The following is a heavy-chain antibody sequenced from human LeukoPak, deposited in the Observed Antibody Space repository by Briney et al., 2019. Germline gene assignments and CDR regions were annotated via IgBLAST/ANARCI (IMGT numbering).Heavy chain of an antibody. CDR3: ATSTTGTIDYYGMDV. CDR2: ISGSGGST. J-gene: IGHJ6*02. V-gene: IGHV3-23*01. D-gene: IGHD1-1*01. Sequence: GGSLRLSCAASGFTFSSYAMSWVRQALGKGLEWVSAISGSGGSTYYADSVKGRFTISRDDSKNTLYLQMNSLRAEDTAVYYCATSTTGTIDYYGMDVWGQGTTVTVSS. CDR1: GFTFSSYA.